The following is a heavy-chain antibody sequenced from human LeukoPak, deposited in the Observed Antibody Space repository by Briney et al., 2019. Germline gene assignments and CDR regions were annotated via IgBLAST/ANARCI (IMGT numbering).Heavy chain of an antibody. J-gene: IGHJ4*02. CDR3: ARAIRYGSGSFDY. Sequence: SETLSLTCTVSGGSINSGGSYWTWIRQHPGKGLEWIGNIYNRGSTSYNPSLQSRVTISVDTSKNQFSLKLSSVTAADTAVYYCARAIRYGSGSFDYWGQGTLVTVSS. D-gene: IGHD3-10*01. V-gene: IGHV4-31*03. CDR2: IYNRGST. CDR1: GGSINSGGSY.